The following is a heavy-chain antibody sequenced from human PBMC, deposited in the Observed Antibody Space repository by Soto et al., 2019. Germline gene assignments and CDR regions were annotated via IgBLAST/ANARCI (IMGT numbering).Heavy chain of an antibody. V-gene: IGHV4-59*01. Sequence: SETLSLTCTVSGGSISSYYWSWIRQPPGKGLEWIGYIYYSGSTNYNPSLKSRVTISVDTSKNQFSLKLSSVTAADTAVYYCARENSSGYTNWFDPWGQGTLVNISS. CDR2: IYYSGST. J-gene: IGHJ5*02. CDR1: GGSISSYY. CDR3: ARENSSGYTNWFDP. D-gene: IGHD3-22*01.